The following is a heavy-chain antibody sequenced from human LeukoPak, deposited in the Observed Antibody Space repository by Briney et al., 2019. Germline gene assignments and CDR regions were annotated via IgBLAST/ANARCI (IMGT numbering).Heavy chain of an antibody. Sequence: PSETLSLTCSVSVGSMSSSSYYYYWGWLRRPPGKGLEGSGSLFNSESTYYNPSLKTRLTMSVDTSKNQFSMRLTSVTAADTAVYYCARNNSMVRGALDYWGQGILVTVSS. J-gene: IGHJ4*01. D-gene: IGHD3-10*01. CDR3: ARNNSMVRGALDY. CDR1: VGSMSSSSYYYY. CDR2: LFNSEST. V-gene: IGHV4-39*01.